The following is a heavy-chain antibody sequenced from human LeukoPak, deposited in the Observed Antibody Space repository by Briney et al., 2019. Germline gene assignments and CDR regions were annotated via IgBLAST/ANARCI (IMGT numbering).Heavy chain of an antibody. CDR2: IWYDGSNK. Sequence: PGGSLRLSCVASGFTVTTNYVNWVRQAPGKGLEGVAVIWYDGSNKYYADSVKGRFTISRDNSKDTLYLQINSLRAEDTAVYYCARGDSNYRNFDYWGQGTLVTVSS. D-gene: IGHD2-21*01. CDR1: GFTVTTNY. CDR3: ARGDSNYRNFDY. V-gene: IGHV3-33*08. J-gene: IGHJ4*02.